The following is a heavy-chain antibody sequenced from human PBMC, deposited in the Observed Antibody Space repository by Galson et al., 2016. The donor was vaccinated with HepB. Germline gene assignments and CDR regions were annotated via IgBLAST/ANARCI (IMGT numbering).Heavy chain of an antibody. D-gene: IGHD3-3*01. Sequence: SLRLSCAASGFIVSSNDMSWVRQAPGKGLEWVSVLYSGSSTYYADSVKGRFTIPRDNSKNTLYLQMNSLRAEDTAVYYCASLRFKGFDLWGRGTLVTVSS. CDR1: GFIVSSND. CDR2: LYSGSST. V-gene: IGHV3-53*01. J-gene: IGHJ2*01. CDR3: ASLRFKGFDL.